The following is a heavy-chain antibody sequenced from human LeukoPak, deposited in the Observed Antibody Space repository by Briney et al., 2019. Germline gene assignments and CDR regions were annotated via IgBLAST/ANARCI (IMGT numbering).Heavy chain of an antibody. CDR3: ARDRDSRNWFDP. V-gene: IGHV3-7*01. CDR1: GFTFANHW. CDR2: MNPDGSHK. D-gene: IGHD2-21*01. J-gene: IGHJ5*02. Sequence: GGSLRLSCAASGFTFANHWMTWVRQAPGKGLEWVANMNPDGSHKYYMDFVEGRFTISRDNAKESLFLQMNNLRAEDTAVYFCARDRDSRNWFDPWGQGTLVIVSS.